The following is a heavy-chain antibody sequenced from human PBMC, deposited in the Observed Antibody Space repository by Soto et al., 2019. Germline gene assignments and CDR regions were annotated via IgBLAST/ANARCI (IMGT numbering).Heavy chain of an antibody. V-gene: IGHV1-8*01. D-gene: IGHD5-18*01. CDR1: GYTFTSYD. CDR2: MNPNSGNT. CDR3: ARTAICFPDYYYMDV. J-gene: IGHJ6*03. Sequence: QVQLVQSGAEVQKPGASVKVSCKASGYTFTSYDINWVRQATGQGLEWMGWMNPNSGNTGYAQKFQGRVTMTRSTSISTAYMELSSLRSEDTAVYYCARTAICFPDYYYMDVWGKGTTVTVSS.